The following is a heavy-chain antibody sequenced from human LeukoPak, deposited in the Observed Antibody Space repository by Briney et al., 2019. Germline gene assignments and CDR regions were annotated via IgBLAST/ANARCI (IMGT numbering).Heavy chain of an antibody. D-gene: IGHD3-22*01. CDR3: AREGVGDSSGYYLGH. Sequence: GGSLRLSCAASGFTFSSYGMHWIRQAPGKGLEWVAVIWYDGSNKYYADSVKGRFTISRDNSKNTLYLQMNSLRAEDTAVYYCAREGVGDSSGYYLGHWGQGTLVTVSS. J-gene: IGHJ4*02. CDR2: IWYDGSNK. CDR1: GFTFSSYG. V-gene: IGHV3-33*01.